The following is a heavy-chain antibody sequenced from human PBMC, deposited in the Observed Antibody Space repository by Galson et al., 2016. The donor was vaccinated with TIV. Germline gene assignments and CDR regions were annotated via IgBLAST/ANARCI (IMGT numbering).Heavy chain of an antibody. CDR3: AKGMAIFGVIPPWWGMYV. CDR1: GFTFSTYV. Sequence: SLRLSCAASGFTFSTYVMHWVRQAPGKGLEWVAFVRYDGSHKNYADSVKGRFTISRDNSKYTLYLHMNSLRAEDTAVYYCAKGMAIFGVIPPWWGMYVWGQGTLVTVSS. J-gene: IGHJ4*02. CDR2: VRYDGSHK. V-gene: IGHV3-30*02. D-gene: IGHD3-3*01.